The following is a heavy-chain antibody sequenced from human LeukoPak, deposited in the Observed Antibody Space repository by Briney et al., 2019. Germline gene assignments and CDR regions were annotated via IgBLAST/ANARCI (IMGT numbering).Heavy chain of an antibody. Sequence: PGGSLRLSCAASGFTVSSNYMSWVRQGPGKGLECVSVISNDGDTYYADSVKGRFTISRDTSKNTVSLQMNSLRAEDTAVYYCARALVRGVIQFDYWGQGTLVTVSS. D-gene: IGHD3-10*01. CDR1: GFTVSSNY. V-gene: IGHV3-66*01. CDR2: ISNDGDT. CDR3: ARALVRGVIQFDY. J-gene: IGHJ4*02.